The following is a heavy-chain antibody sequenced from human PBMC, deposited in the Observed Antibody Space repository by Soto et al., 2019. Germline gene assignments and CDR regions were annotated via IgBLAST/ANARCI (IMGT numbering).Heavy chain of an antibody. D-gene: IGHD6-6*01. Sequence: QVQLQQWGAGLLKPSETLSLTCAVYGGSFSTDYWSWIRQPPGKGLEWIGEINPSGGTNYNPSLKSRVTRSVATSQNQFSLKLSSVTAADTAVYFCARVLAARASRDFDYWCQGTLVTVSS. CDR2: INPSGGT. J-gene: IGHJ4*02. CDR3: ARVLAARASRDFDY. V-gene: IGHV4-34*01. CDR1: GGSFSTDY.